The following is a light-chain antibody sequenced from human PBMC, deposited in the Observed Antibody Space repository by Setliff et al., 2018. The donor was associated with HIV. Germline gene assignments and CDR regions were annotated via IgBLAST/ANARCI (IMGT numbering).Light chain of an antibody. V-gene: IGLV2-11*01. J-gene: IGLJ1*01. CDR3: CSYAGSYGFYV. CDR1: SSDVGGYNY. Sequence: QSVLTQPRSVSGSPGQSVSISCTGTSSDVGGYNYVSWYQQHPGKAPKLMIYDVTKRPSGVPDRLSGSKSGNTASLTISGLQAEDEADYYCCSYAGSYGFYVFGTGTKVTVL. CDR2: DVT.